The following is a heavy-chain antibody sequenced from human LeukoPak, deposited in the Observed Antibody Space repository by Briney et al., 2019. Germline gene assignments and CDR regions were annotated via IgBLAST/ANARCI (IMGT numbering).Heavy chain of an antibody. CDR3: AMDMGFGELDY. J-gene: IGHJ4*02. CDR1: GFTFSSYW. V-gene: IGHV3-7*04. D-gene: IGHD3-10*01. Sequence: GGSLRLSCAASGFTFSSYWMSWVRQAPGKGLEWVANIKQDGSEKYYVDSVKGRFTISRDNAKNSLYLQMNSLRAEDTAVYYCAMDMGFGELDYWGLGTLVTVSA. CDR2: IKQDGSEK.